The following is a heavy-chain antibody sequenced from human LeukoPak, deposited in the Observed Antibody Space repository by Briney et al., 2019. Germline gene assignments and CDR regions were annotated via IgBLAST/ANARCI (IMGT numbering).Heavy chain of an antibody. CDR3: ARGPPTVIMVYFDY. V-gene: IGHV3-7*01. Sequence: PGGSLRLSCTASGFTFGDYAMSWVRQAPGKGLEWVANIKQDGSEKYYVDSVKGRFTISRDNAKNSLYLQMNSLRAEDTAVYYCARGPPTVIMVYFDYWGQGTLVTVSS. J-gene: IGHJ4*02. CDR2: IKQDGSEK. CDR1: GFTFGDYA. D-gene: IGHD4-17*01.